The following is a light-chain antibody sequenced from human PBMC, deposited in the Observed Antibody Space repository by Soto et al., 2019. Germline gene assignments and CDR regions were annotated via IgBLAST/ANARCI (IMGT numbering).Light chain of an antibody. V-gene: IGLV2-14*01. J-gene: IGLJ1*01. CDR2: EVT. Sequence: QSALTQPASVSGSPGQSITISCTGTSSDIGAYNDVSWYQQHPGKAPKLLIYEVTHRPSGVSDRFSGSKSGNTSSLTISGLQAEDEDNYYCNSYTTLSNMVFGTGTKVTVL. CDR1: SSDIGAYND. CDR3: NSYTTLSNMV.